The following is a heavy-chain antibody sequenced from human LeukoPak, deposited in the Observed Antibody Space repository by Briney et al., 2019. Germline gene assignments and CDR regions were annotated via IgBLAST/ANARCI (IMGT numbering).Heavy chain of an antibody. Sequence: PGGSLRLSCAASGFAFSSYNMNWVRQAPGKGLEWISYIGSSGSPTHYADSVGGRFTISRDNAKNSLYLQMNSLRDEDTAVYYCVRDLGGRSGHWGQGTLVTVSS. V-gene: IGHV3-48*02. CDR2: IGSSGSPT. CDR1: GFAFSSYN. J-gene: IGHJ4*02. D-gene: IGHD1-26*01. CDR3: VRDLGGRSGH.